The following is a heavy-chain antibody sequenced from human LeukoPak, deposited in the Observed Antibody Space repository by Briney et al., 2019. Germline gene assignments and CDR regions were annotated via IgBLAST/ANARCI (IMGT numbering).Heavy chain of an antibody. J-gene: IGHJ4*02. CDR2: IRAFNGNT. CDR3: ARDMAVAGEPDY. V-gene: IGHV1-18*01. CDR1: GYTFTSYG. Sequence: ASVKVSCKASGYTFTSYGFSWVRQAPGEGLEWMGGIRAFNGNTNYAQNLQGRVTMTTDTSTTTADMELRSLRSDDTAVYYCARDMAVAGEPDYWGRGTLVTVSS. D-gene: IGHD6-19*01.